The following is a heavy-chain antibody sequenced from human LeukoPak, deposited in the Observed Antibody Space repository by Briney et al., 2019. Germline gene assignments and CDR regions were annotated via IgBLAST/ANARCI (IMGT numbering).Heavy chain of an antibody. D-gene: IGHD6-19*01. J-gene: IGHJ5*02. CDR2: ISSSSSYI. Sequence: GRSLRLSCAASGFTFSSYSMNWVRQAPGKGLEWVSSISSSSSYIYYADSVKGRFTISRDNAKNSLYLQMNSLRAEDTAVYYCASRNNSSGWYEYWFDPWGQGTLVTVSS. CDR3: ASRNNSSGWYEYWFDP. V-gene: IGHV3-21*01. CDR1: GFTFSSYS.